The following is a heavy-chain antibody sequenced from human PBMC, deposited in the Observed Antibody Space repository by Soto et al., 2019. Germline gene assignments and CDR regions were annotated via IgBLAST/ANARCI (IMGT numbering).Heavy chain of an antibody. CDR1: GFTFRTYT. D-gene: IGHD3-10*01. J-gene: IGHJ6*02. V-gene: IGHV3-21*01. CDR2: IRGFSPYT. Sequence: GGSLSLSCISSGFTFRTYTMNWVRQAPGKGLEWVSGIRGFSPYTFYAESVKGRFTISRDNAKNSLYLQMNSLRAEDTAVYYCARDRGYDAHDYYYNAMDVWGQGTTLTVSS. CDR3: ARDRGYDAHDYYYNAMDV.